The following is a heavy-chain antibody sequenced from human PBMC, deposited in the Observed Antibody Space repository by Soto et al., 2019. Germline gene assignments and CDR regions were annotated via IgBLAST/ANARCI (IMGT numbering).Heavy chain of an antibody. V-gene: IGHV3-21*01. CDR1: GFTFSSYS. CDR3: ARSGITGTYVD. Sequence: EVQLVESGGGLVKPGGSLRHSCAASGFTFSSYSMNWVRQAPGKGLEWVSSISSSSSYIYYADSVKGRFTISRDNAKNSLYLQMNSLRAEDTAVYYCARSGITGTYVDWGQGTLVTVSS. D-gene: IGHD1-7*01. CDR2: ISSSSSYI. J-gene: IGHJ4*02.